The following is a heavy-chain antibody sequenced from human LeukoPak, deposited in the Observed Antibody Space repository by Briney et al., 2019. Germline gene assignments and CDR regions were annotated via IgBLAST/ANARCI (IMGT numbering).Heavy chain of an antibody. V-gene: IGHV4-30-4*08. CDR1: GFTVSSNY. D-gene: IGHD3-10*01. CDR3: ARGIRFTMVRGPYGMDV. J-gene: IGHJ6*02. CDR2: IYYSGST. Sequence: LILSCAASGFTVSSNYMSWIRQPPGKGLGWIGYIYYSGSTYYNPSLKSRVTISVDTSKNQFSLKLSSVTAADTAVYYCARGIRFTMVRGPYGMDVWGQGTTVTVSS.